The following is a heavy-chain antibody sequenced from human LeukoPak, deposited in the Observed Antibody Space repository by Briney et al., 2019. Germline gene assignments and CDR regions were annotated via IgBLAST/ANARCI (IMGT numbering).Heavy chain of an antibody. CDR2: FDPEDGET. D-gene: IGHD6-19*01. V-gene: IGHV1-24*01. CDR1: GYTLTELS. CDR3: ATDLSQEYSSGSLDY. Sequence: ASVKVSCKVSGYTLTELSMHWVRQAPGKGLEWRGGFDPEDGETIYAQKFQGRVTMTEDTSTDTAYMELSSLRSEDTAVYYCATDLSQEYSSGSLDYWGQGTLVTVSS. J-gene: IGHJ4*02.